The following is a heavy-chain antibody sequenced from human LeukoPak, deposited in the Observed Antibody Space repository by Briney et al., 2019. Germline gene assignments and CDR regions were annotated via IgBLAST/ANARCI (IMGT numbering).Heavy chain of an antibody. Sequence: PSETLSLTCAVYGGSFSGYYWSWIRQPPGKGLEWIGEINHSGSTNYNPSLKSRVTISVDTSKNQFSLKLSSVTAADTAVYYCARLSRPPLNWGQGTLVTVSS. CDR2: INHSGST. J-gene: IGHJ4*02. CDR1: GGSFSGYY. CDR3: ARLSRPPLN. V-gene: IGHV4-34*01.